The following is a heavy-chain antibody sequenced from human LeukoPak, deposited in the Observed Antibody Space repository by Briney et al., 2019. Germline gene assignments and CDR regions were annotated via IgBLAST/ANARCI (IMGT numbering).Heavy chain of an antibody. CDR3: ARDGSFYDSSGYRY. CDR1: GGSISSYY. V-gene: IGHV4-59*01. D-gene: IGHD3-22*01. J-gene: IGHJ4*02. Sequence: PSETLSLTCTVSGGSISSYYWSWIRQPPGKGLEWIGYIYYSGSTNYNPSLKSRVTISVDTSKNQFSLKLSSVTAADTAVYYYARDGSFYDSSGYRYWGQGTLVTVSS. CDR2: IYYSGST.